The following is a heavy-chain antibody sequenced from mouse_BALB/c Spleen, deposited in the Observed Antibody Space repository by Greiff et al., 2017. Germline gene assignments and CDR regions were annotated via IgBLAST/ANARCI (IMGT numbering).Heavy chain of an antibody. CDR1: GYTFTSYW. Sequence: VQLQQPGAELVRPGASVKLSCKASGYTFTSYWINWVKQRPGQGLEWIGNIYPSDSYTNYNQKFKDKATLTVDKSSSTAYMQLSSPTSEDSAVYYCTREANYYGSSYAPFAYWGQGTLVTVSA. CDR2: IYPSDSYT. V-gene: IGHV1-69*02. CDR3: TREANYYGSSYAPFAY. J-gene: IGHJ3*01. D-gene: IGHD1-1*01.